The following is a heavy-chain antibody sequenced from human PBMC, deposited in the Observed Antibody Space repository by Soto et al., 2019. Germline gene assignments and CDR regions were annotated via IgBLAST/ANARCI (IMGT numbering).Heavy chain of an antibody. D-gene: IGHD6-6*01. V-gene: IGHV3-15*01. CDR3: TSDDPINKY. CDR2: IKSKTNGGTT. CDR1: GFTFSNAW. J-gene: IGHJ4*02. Sequence: PGGSLRLSCAASGFTFSNAWMSWVRQAPGKGLEWVGRIKSKTNGGTTDYAAPGKGRFAISRDDSKNTVYLQMNSLKTEDTAVYYCTSDDPINKYWGQGTLVTVSS.